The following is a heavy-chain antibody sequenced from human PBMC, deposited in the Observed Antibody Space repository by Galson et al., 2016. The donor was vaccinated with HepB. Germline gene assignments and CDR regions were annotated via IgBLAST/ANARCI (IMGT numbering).Heavy chain of an antibody. J-gene: IGHJ4*02. V-gene: IGHV3-30*04. CDR2: ISNDGSNK. CDR3: ARARYCGGSSCFGPLDF. D-gene: IGHD2-15*01. Sequence: SLRLSCAASGFTLTTYAMHWVRQAPGKGLEWMTLISNDGSNKYYADSLKGRFTVSRDNSKNTLYLQMDSLRTEDTAVFYCARARYCGGSSCFGPLDFWGQGTLVTVSS. CDR1: GFTLTTYA.